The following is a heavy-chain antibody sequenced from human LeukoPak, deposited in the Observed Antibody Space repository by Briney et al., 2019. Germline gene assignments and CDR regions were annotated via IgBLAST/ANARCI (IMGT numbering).Heavy chain of an antibody. Sequence: GGSLRLSCAASGLTSNNDAMNWVRQAPGKGLEWISYISGRSSTIYYADSVRGRFTISRDNAKNSMYLQMNGLRAEDTAVYYCARDRLTSGSYFFDYWGQGTLVTVSS. CDR3: ARDRLTSGSYFFDY. CDR1: GLTSNNDA. D-gene: IGHD1-26*01. J-gene: IGHJ4*02. V-gene: IGHV3-48*01. CDR2: ISGRSSTI.